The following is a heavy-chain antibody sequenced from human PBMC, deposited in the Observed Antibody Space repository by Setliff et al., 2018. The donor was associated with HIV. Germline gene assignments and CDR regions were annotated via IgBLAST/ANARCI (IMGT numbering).Heavy chain of an antibody. Sequence: PSETLSLTCSVSGASISSGGYFWTWIRQPPGKGLEWVGSIYHSGTTYYNLSLKDRVTMSVDTFANQFSLKLTSVTAADTAVYFCTREGSYYDRTGYWPVFDDWGQGTLVTVSS. D-gene: IGHD3-22*01. V-gene: IGHV4-30-4*08. CDR1: GASISSGGYF. CDR3: TREGSYYDRTGYWPVFDD. J-gene: IGHJ4*02. CDR2: IYHSGTT.